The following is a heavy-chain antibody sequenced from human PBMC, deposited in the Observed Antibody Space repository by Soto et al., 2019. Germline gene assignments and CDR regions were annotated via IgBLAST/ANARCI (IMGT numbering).Heavy chain of an antibody. CDR2: INQSGNA. Sequence: SETLSLTCTVYGGSFSGYSWSWIRQPPGKGLEWIGEINQSGNANYNPSLKSRVTISVDTSKNQFSLKLSSVTAADTAVYYCARENIKGFIVSAVVGNFDYWGQGALVTVSS. CDR3: ARENIKGFIVSAVVGNFDY. D-gene: IGHD3-16*02. J-gene: IGHJ4*02. CDR1: GGSFSGYS. V-gene: IGHV4-34*01.